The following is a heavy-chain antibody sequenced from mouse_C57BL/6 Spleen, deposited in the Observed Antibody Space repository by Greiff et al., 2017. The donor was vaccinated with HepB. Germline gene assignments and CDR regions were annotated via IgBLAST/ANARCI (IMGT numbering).Heavy chain of an antibody. CDR3: ARTYYDYDYVDD. CDR2: ISSGSSTI. J-gene: IGHJ2*01. V-gene: IGHV5-17*01. D-gene: IGHD2-4*01. Sequence: EVKLMESGGGLVKPGGSLKLSCAASGFTFSDYGMHWVRQAPEKGLEWFAYISSGSSTIYYADTVKGRFTIARDNAKNTLFLQMTSLRSEDTAMYYYARTYYDYDYVDDWGQGTTLTVSS. CDR1: GFTFSDYG.